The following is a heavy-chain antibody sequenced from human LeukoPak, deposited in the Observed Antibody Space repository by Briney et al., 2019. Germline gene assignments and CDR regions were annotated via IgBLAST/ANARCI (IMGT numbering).Heavy chain of an antibody. J-gene: IGHJ4*02. Sequence: SETLSLTCAVSGGSISSSNWWSWVRQPPGKGLEWFGEIYHSGSTNYNPSLKSRVTISVDKSKNQFSLKLSSVTAADTAVYYCASFAYYYDSSGYYFDYWGQGTLVTVSS. D-gene: IGHD3-22*01. CDR2: IYHSGST. V-gene: IGHV4-4*02. CDR3: ASFAYYYDSSGYYFDY. CDR1: GGSISSSNW.